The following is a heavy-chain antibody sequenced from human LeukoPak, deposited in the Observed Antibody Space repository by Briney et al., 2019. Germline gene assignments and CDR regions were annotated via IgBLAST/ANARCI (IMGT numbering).Heavy chain of an antibody. CDR1: GYTFTSYG. CDR3: ARDPNYDILTGSFEFDY. CDR2: ISAYNGNT. Sequence: ASVKVSCKASGYTFTSYGIGWVRQAPGQGLEWMGWISAYNGNTNYAQKLQGRVTMTTDTSTSTACMELRSLRSDDTAVYYCARDPNYDILTGSFEFDYWGQGTLVTVSS. V-gene: IGHV1-18*01. J-gene: IGHJ4*02. D-gene: IGHD3-9*01.